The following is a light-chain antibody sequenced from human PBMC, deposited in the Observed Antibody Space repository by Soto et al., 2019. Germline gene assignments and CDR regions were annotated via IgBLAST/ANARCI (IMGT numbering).Light chain of an antibody. V-gene: IGLV2-14*03. CDR3: CSLTTSHTYV. CDR2: HVT. Sequence: QSALTQPASVSGSPGQSITISCTGTSSDIGHYDYVSWYQQHPGKAPKLVIYHVTYRPSGVSNRYSGSKSGNSASLTISGLQADDEADDDCCSLTTSHTYVFGSGTKVTVL. J-gene: IGLJ1*01. CDR1: SSDIGHYDY.